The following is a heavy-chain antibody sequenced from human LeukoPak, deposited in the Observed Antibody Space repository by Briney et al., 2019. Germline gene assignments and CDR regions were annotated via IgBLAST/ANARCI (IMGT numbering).Heavy chain of an antibody. D-gene: IGHD2-2*01. CDR3: AREQVVVVPAATYAFDI. CDR1: GFTFSSYA. CDR2: ISYDGSNK. Sequence: GGSLRLSCAASGFTFSSYAMHWVRQAPGKGLEWVAVISYDGSNKYYADSVKGRFTISRDNSKNTLYLQMNSLRAEDTAVYYCAREQVVVVPAATYAFDIWGQGTMVTVSS. V-gene: IGHV3-30-3*01. J-gene: IGHJ3*02.